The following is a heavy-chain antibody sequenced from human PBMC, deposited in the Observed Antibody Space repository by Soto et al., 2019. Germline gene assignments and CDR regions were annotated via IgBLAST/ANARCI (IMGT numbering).Heavy chain of an antibody. D-gene: IGHD5-12*01. V-gene: IGHV1-18*01. CDR2: ISAYNGNT. CDR1: GYTFTSYG. J-gene: IGHJ4*02. Sequence: QVQLVQSGAEVKKPGASVKVSCKASGYTFTSYGINWVRQAPGQGLEWMGWISAYNGNTHYAQKLQGRVTMTTDTSTITASMELRSLRSDDTAVYYCARVQRGYDFAYWGQGTLVTVSS. CDR3: ARVQRGYDFAY.